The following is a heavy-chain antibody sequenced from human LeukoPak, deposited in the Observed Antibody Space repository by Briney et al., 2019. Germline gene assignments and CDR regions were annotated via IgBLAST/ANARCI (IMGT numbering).Heavy chain of an antibody. J-gene: IGHJ4*02. CDR2: INPSGGST. D-gene: IGHD5-18*01. Sequence: ASVKVSCKASGYTFTSYYMHWVRQAPGQGLEWMGIINPSGGSTSYAQKFQGRVTMTRDTSTSTVYMELSSLRSEDTAVYYCARGGPGRIQLWLIWVYWGQGTLGTVSS. CDR1: GYTFTSYY. V-gene: IGHV1-46*01. CDR3: ARGGPGRIQLWLIWVY.